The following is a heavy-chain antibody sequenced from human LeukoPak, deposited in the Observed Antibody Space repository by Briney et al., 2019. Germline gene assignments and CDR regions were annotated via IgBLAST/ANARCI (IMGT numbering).Heavy chain of an antibody. Sequence: SETLSLTCTVSGGSISSGSYYWSWMRQPAGKGLEWIGRIYTSGSTNYNPSLKSRVTMSVDTSKNQFPLKLSSVTAADTAVYYCARDGEVVHRYMSDYYYMDVWGKGTTVTISS. D-gene: IGHD2-15*01. CDR2: IYTSGST. V-gene: IGHV4-61*02. CDR1: GGSISSGSYY. CDR3: ARDGEVVHRYMSDYYYMDV. J-gene: IGHJ6*03.